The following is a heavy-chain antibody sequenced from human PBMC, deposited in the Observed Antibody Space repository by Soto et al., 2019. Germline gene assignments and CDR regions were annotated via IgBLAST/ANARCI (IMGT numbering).Heavy chain of an antibody. V-gene: IGHV3-48*02. J-gene: IGHJ4*02. CDR1: GFTFSSYS. D-gene: IGHD6-6*01. CDR3: ARIGPLRGRIAARPAYYFDY. CDR2: ISSSSSTI. Sequence: GGSLRLSCAASGFTFSSYSMNWVRQAPGKGLEWVSYISSSSSTIYYADSVKGRFTISRDNAKNSLYLQMNSLRDEDTAVYYCARIGPLRGRIAARPAYYFDYWGQGTLVPVSS.